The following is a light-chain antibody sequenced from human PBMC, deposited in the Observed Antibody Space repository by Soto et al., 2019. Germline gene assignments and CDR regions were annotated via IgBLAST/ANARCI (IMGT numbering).Light chain of an antibody. Sequence: EIVMTQSPATLSVSPGERATLSCRASQSVSNNLAWYQKKPGQAPRRLIYGASTRATGIPARFSGSGSGTEFTLTSSSLQSEDFAFYYCQQYNNWWTFGQGTRVDIK. CDR2: GAS. CDR1: QSVSNN. J-gene: IGKJ1*01. V-gene: IGKV3-15*01. CDR3: QQYNNWWT.